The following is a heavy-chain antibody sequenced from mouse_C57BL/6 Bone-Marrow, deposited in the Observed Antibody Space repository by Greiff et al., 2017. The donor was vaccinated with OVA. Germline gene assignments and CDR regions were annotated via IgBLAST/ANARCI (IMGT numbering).Heavy chain of an antibody. Sequence: VQLQQSGAELARPGASVKMSCKASGYTFTSYTMHWVKQRPGQGLEWIGYINPSSGYTKSNQKFKDKATLTADKSSSTAYMQLSSLTSEDSAVYYCAILLRSCAYWGQGTLVTVSA. CDR2: INPSSGYT. D-gene: IGHD1-1*01. V-gene: IGHV1-4*01. J-gene: IGHJ3*01. CDR1: GYTFTSYT. CDR3: AILLRSCAY.